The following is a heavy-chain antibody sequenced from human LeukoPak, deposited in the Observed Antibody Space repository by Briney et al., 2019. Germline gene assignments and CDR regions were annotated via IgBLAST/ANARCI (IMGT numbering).Heavy chain of an antibody. J-gene: IGHJ6*03. D-gene: IGHD3-10*01. CDR2: ISSSGSTI. CDR3: ARYGSGSYSYYYYMDV. V-gene: IGHV3-11*04. Sequence: PGGSLRLSCAASGFTFSDYYMSWIRQAPGKGLEWVSYISSSGSTIYYADSVKGRFTISRDNAKNSLYPQMNSLRAEDTAVYYCARYGSGSYSYYYYMDVWGKGTTVTVSS. CDR1: GFTFSDYY.